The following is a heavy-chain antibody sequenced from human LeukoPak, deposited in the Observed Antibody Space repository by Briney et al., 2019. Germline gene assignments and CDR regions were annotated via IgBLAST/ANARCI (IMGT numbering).Heavy chain of an antibody. CDR1: GFTFRNAY. V-gene: IGHV3-15*01. Sequence: PGGSLRLSCAASGFTFRNAYMSWVRQAPGKGLEWVGLIKSKAGGETADYSAPVRGRFTISRDDSNDTVFLQMSDLRTEDTAVYYCATDHDDSGADGDFDYWGQGTLVTVSS. CDR3: ATDHDDSGADGDFDY. CDR2: IKSKAGGETA. D-gene: IGHD3-22*01. J-gene: IGHJ4*02.